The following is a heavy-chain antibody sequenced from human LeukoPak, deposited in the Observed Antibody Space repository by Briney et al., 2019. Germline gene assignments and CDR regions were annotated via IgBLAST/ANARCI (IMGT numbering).Heavy chain of an antibody. CDR2: MYYSGST. CDR1: GGSITSHY. J-gene: IGHJ4*02. V-gene: IGHV4-59*11. Sequence: SETLSLTCTVSGGSITSHYWSWIRQPPRKGLEWIGYMYYSGSTNYNPSLKSRVTISVDTSKNQFSLKLSSVTAADTAVYYCARELSCGAAGTLDYWGQGTLVTVSS. CDR3: ARELSCGAAGTLDY. D-gene: IGHD6-13*01.